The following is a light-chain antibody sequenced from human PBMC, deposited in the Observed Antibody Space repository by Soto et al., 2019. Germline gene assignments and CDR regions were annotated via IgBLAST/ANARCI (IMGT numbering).Light chain of an antibody. CDR1: QTIMTY. J-gene: IGKJ1*01. V-gene: IGKV1-39*01. CDR2: AAS. Sequence: DIQMTQSPSSLSASVGDEVTITCRASQTIMTYLNWYQLKPGKPPRLLIYAASSLHSGVPSRFSGSGSGTDFTHTISSLQPEDFATYSCQQSYNSPQTFGRGTKVEIK. CDR3: QQSYNSPQT.